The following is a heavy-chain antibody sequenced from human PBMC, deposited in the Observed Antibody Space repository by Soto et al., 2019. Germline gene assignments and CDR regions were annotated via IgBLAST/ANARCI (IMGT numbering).Heavy chain of an antibody. CDR1: GGTFSSYA. V-gene: IGHV1-69*13. Sequence: SVKVSCKASGGTFSSYAISWVRQAPGEGLEWMGGIIPIFGTANYAQKFQGRVTITADESTSTAYMELSSLRSEDTAVYYCAREEGDPPYYYGMDVWGQGTTVTVSS. J-gene: IGHJ6*02. CDR2: IIPIFGTA. CDR3: AREEGDPPYYYGMDV.